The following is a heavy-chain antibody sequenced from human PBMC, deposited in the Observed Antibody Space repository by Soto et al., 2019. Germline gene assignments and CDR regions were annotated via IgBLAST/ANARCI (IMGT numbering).Heavy chain of an antibody. D-gene: IGHD2-2*01. CDR3: ARGHLAVVPVASWFYYMDV. CDR2: INAGNGNT. Sequence: QVQLVQSGAEVEKPGASVKVSCKASGSTFTNYAVHWVRQAPGQRLEWMGWINAGNGNTRFSQNLQGRVTITRDTPARTVYMELSSLRSEDTAVYYCARGHLAVVPVASWFYYMDVWGKGTTVTVSS. J-gene: IGHJ6*03. V-gene: IGHV1-3*01. CDR1: GSTFTNYA.